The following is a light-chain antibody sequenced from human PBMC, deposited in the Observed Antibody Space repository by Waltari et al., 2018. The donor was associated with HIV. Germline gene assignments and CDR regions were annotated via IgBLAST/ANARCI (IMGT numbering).Light chain of an antibody. J-gene: IGLJ1*01. V-gene: IGLV3-21*02. CDR1: NIGSNS. Sequence: SYDLTQPPSVSVAPGQTARITCGGNNIGSNSVHWYQLRPGQAPVLVVYDDRDRPSGIPERVSGSNSGDTATLTVGWAEAGDEADYYCQVWDSNSAFFGSGTKVTVL. CDR2: DDR. CDR3: QVWDSNSAF.